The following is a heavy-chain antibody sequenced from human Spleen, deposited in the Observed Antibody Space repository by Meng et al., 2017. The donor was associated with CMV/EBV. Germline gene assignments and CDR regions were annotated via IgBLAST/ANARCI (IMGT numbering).Heavy chain of an antibody. D-gene: IGHD3-16*01. CDR3: AKQYVNI. Sequence: GESLKISCAASGFTFSSYEMNWVRQAPGMGLEWVSSISESGGTTDYADSVKGRFTISRDNSKNTLYLQMSSLRAEDTAVYYCAKQYVNIWGQGTMVTVSS. V-gene: IGHV3-23*01. CDR1: GFTFSSYE. J-gene: IGHJ3*02. CDR2: ISESGGTT.